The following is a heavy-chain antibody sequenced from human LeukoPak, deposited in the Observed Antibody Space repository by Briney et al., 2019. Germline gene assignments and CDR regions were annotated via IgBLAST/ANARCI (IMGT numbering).Heavy chain of an antibody. CDR3: TTYTVGATTSHFDY. CDR1: GFTFSNAW. D-gene: IGHD1-26*01. V-gene: IGHV3-15*01. J-gene: IGHJ4*02. CDR2: IKSETDGGTA. Sequence: GGSLRLSCVASGFTFSNAWMSWARQAPGTGLEWVGRIKSETDGGTAEYAAPVKGRFTISRDDSKNTMYLEMHSLRTENTAVYYCTTYTVGATTSHFDYWGQGTLVTVSS.